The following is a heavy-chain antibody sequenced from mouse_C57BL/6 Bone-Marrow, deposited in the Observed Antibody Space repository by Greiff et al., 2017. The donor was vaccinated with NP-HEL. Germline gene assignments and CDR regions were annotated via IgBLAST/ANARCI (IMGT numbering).Heavy chain of an antibody. V-gene: IGHV1-64*01. D-gene: IGHD2-12*01. CDR3: AWAYYNGGYFDY. Sequence: QVQLQQSGAELVKPGASVKLSCKASGYTFTSYWMHWVKQRPGQGLEWIGMIHPNSGSTNYNEKFKSKATLTVDKSSSTAYMQLSSLTSEDSAVYYCAWAYYNGGYFDYWGQGTTLTVSS. CDR1: GYTFTSYW. J-gene: IGHJ2*01. CDR2: IHPNSGST.